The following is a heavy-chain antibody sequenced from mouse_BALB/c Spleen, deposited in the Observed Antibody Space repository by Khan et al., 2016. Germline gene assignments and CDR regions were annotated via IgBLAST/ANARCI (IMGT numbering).Heavy chain of an antibody. J-gene: IGHJ2*01. Sequence: QVQLQQPGAELMKPGASVKISCKATGYTFSTYWIEWVKQRPGHGLEWIGEILPGSGSINYNEKFKGKATFTADTSSNTAYMQLSSLTSADSAVYYFSRGLGRGYFDYWGQGTTLTVSS. CDR3: SRGLGRGYFDY. V-gene: IGHV1-9*01. CDR2: ILPGSGSI. CDR1: GYTFSTYW.